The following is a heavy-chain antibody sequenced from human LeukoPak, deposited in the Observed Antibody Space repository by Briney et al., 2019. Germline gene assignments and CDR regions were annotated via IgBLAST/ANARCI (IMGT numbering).Heavy chain of an antibody. CDR1: GYSISSGYY. J-gene: IGHJ3*02. CDR3: ARLWFGGAFDI. V-gene: IGHV4-38-2*02. D-gene: IGHD3-10*01. Sequence: SETLSLTCTVSGYSISSGYYWGWIRQPPGKGLEWIGSIYHSGSTYYNPSLKSRVTISVDTSKNQFSLKLSSVTAADTAVYYCARLWFGGAFDIWGQGTMVTVSS. CDR2: IYHSGST.